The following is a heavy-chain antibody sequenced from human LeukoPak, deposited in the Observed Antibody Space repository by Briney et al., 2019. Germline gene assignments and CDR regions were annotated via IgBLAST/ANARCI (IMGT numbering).Heavy chain of an antibody. D-gene: IGHD4-17*01. J-gene: IGHJ6*03. V-gene: IGHV3-7*01. Sequence: GGSLRLSCAASGFTFSSYWMSWVRQAPGKGLEWVANIKQDGSEKYYVDSVKGRFTISRDNAKNSLYLQMNSLRAEDTAVYYCARDEEYGDYLYYYYYYMDVWGKGTTVTVSS. CDR2: IKQDGSEK. CDR3: ARDEEYGDYLYYYYYYMDV. CDR1: GFTFSSYW.